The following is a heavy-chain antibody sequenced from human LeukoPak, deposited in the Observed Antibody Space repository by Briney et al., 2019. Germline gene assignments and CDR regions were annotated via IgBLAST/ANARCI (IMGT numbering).Heavy chain of an antibody. CDR1: GFTFSTYG. CDR2: IWHDGSIK. V-gene: IGHV3-33*01. J-gene: IGHJ3*01. Sequence: PGRSLRLSCAASGFTFSTYGMHWVRQAPGKGLEWVAVIWHDGSIKYYADSVKGRFTISRDNSKNTLYLQINSLRAEDTAVYYCARAVGPFDFWGPGTIVIVSS. CDR3: ARAVGPFDF.